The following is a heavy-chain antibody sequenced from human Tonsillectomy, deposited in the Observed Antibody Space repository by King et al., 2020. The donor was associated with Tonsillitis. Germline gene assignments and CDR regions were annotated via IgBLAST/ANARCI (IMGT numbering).Heavy chain of an antibody. CDR2: ISYDGSNK. J-gene: IGHJ1*01. CDR1: GFTFSSYG. D-gene: IGHD2-15*01. CDR3: ARGDIASPEPAEYCQH. Sequence: QLVQSGGGVVQPGRSLRLSCAASGFTFSSYGMHWVRQAPGKGLEWVAVISYDGSNKYYADSVKGRFTISRDNSKNTLYLQMNSLRAEDTAVYYCARGDIASPEPAEYCQHWGQGTLVTVSS. V-gene: IGHV3-33*05.